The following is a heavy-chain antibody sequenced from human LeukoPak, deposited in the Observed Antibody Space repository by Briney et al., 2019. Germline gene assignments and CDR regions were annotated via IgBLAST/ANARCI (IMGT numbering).Heavy chain of an antibody. J-gene: IGHJ4*02. CDR1: GGSFSGYY. CDR2: INHSGST. D-gene: IGHD1-26*01. CDR3: ARGVGATWYFDY. V-gene: IGHV4-34*01. Sequence: PSETLSLTCAVYGGSFSGYYWSWIRQPPGKGLEWIGEINHSGSTYYNPSLKSRVTISVDTSKNQFSLKLSSVTAADTAVYYCARGVGATWYFDYWGQGTLVTVSS.